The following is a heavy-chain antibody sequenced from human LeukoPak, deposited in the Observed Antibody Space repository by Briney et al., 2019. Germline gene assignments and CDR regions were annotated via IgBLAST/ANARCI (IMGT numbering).Heavy chain of an antibody. J-gene: IGHJ4*02. V-gene: IGHV3-9*01. CDR1: GFTFDDYA. Sequence: GGSLRLSCAASGFTFDDYAMHWVRQAPGKGLEWVSGISWNSGSIGYADSVKGRFTISRDNAKNSLYLQMNSLRAEDTALYYCAKDRGGYDSSYFDYWGQGTLVAVSS. CDR2: ISWNSGSI. D-gene: IGHD5-12*01. CDR3: AKDRGGYDSSYFDY.